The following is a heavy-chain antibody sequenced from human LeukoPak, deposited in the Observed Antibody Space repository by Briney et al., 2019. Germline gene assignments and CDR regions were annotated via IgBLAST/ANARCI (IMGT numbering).Heavy chain of an antibody. CDR3: ARPFGYFDWLLDY. CDR1: GFSFSSYG. CDR2: IWYDGSNK. V-gene: IGHV3-33*01. J-gene: IGHJ4*02. Sequence: GGSLRLSCAASGFSFSSYGMHWVRQAPGKGLEWVAVIWYDGSNKYHADSVKGRFTISRDNSKNTLYLQMNSLRAEDTAVYYCARPFGYFDWLLDYWGQGTLVTVSS. D-gene: IGHD3-9*01.